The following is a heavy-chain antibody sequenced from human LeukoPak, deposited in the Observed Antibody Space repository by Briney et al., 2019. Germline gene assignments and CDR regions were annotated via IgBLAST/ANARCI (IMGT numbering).Heavy chain of an antibody. V-gene: IGHV3-15*04. D-gene: IGHD4-23*01. CDR3: TTPPFYGGNVG. J-gene: IGHJ4*02. CDR2: IESRDEGGAK. Sequence: GTLCLSCAASGVTFSNAWMRWVRQAPGKGLEWVGRIESRDEGGAKYYPRRVNGRFAISTDDANIKLYMQMNALTTEDKAVYYCTTPPFYGGNVGWGQGTLVTVSS. CDR1: GVTFSNAW.